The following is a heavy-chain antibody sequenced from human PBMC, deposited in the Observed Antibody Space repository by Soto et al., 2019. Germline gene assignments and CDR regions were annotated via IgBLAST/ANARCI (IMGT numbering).Heavy chain of an antibody. CDR3: AREKVGLTPGFDY. CDR2: ISSSSSYI. CDR1: GFTFSSYS. Sequence: EVQLVESGGGLVKPGGSLRLSCAASGFTFSSYSVNWVRQAPGKGLEWVSSISSSSSYIYYADSVKGRFTISRDNAKNSLYLQMNSLRAEDTAVYYCAREKVGLTPGFDYWGQGTLVTVSS. J-gene: IGHJ4*02. D-gene: IGHD1-26*01. V-gene: IGHV3-21*01.